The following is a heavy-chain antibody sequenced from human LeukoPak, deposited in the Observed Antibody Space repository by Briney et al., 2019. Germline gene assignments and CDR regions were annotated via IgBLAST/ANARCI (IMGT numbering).Heavy chain of an antibody. CDR1: GYTFTSYA. CDR3: ARDEGYCSGGSCYLSDY. V-gene: IGHV1-3*01. D-gene: IGHD2-15*01. J-gene: IGHJ4*02. Sequence: ASVKVSCKASGYTFTSYAMHWVRQAPGQRLEWMGWINAGNGNTKYSQKFQGRVTITRDTSASTAHMELSSLRSEDTAVYYCARDEGYCSGGSCYLSDYWGQGTLVTVSS. CDR2: INAGNGNT.